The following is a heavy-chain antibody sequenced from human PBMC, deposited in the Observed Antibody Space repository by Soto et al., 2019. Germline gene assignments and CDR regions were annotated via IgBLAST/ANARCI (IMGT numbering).Heavy chain of an antibody. D-gene: IGHD1-26*01. CDR3: ARSPQSSGSYPFDY. Sequence: SETLSLTCAVYGGSFSGYYWSWIRQPPGKGLEWIGEINHSGSTNYNPSLKSRVTISVDTSKNQFSLKLSSVTAADTAVYYCARSPQSSGSYPFDYWGQGTLVTVSS. J-gene: IGHJ4*02. V-gene: IGHV4-34*01. CDR2: INHSGST. CDR1: GGSFSGYY.